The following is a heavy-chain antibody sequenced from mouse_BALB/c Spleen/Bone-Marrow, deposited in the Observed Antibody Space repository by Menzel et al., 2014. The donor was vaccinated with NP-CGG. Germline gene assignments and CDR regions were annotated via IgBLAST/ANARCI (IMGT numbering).Heavy chain of an antibody. CDR1: GYSITSGYS. V-gene: IGHV3-1*02. Sequence: EVKLQESGPDLVKPSQTLSLPCTVTGYSITSGYSWHWIRQFPGNKLEWMGYIHYSGSTNYNPSLKSRISITRDTSKNQFFPQCNSVTMEGTATYYSASSATGEADGYFDVWGAGTPGSASS. J-gene: IGHJ1*01. CDR2: IHYSGST. CDR3: ASSATGEADGYFDV.